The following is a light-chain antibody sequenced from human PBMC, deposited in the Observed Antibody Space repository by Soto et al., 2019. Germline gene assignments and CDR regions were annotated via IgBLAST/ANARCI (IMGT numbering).Light chain of an antibody. Sequence: EVVLTQSPGTLSLSPGERVTLSCRASQSVTGSYLAWYQQKHGQAPRLLIYGASSRATGIPDRFSGSGSGTDFSLPISRLEPEDFTVYYCQQYGSSPWTFGQGTKVEIK. CDR3: QQYGSSPWT. V-gene: IGKV3-20*01. J-gene: IGKJ1*01. CDR1: QSVTGSY. CDR2: GAS.